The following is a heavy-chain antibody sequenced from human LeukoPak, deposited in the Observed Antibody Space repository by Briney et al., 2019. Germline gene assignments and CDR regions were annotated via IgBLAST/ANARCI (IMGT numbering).Heavy chain of an antibody. CDR3: ARGLGVYYYDSSANWFDP. V-gene: IGHV1-69*04. CDR2: IIPILGIA. Sequence: ASVKVSCKASGGTFSSYAISWVRQAPGQGLEWMGRIIPILGIANYAQKFQGRVTITADKSTSTAYMELSSLRSEDTAVYYCARGLGVYYYDSSANWFDPWGQGTLVTVSS. D-gene: IGHD3-22*01. J-gene: IGHJ5*02. CDR1: GGTFSSYA.